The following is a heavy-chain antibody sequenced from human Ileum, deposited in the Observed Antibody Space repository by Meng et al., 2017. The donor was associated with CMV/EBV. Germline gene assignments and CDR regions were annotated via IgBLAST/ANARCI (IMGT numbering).Heavy chain of an antibody. J-gene: IGHJ5*01. D-gene: IGHD2/OR15-2a*01. V-gene: IGHV3-23*01. CDR3: ALSFYATKNHDDGWFDS. CDR2: IRGSGGNT. Sequence: GESLKISCAASGFTFSTSAMTWVRQAPGKGLEWVAGIRGSGGNTYYVDSVKGRFTISRDNSNNTLCLQINSLRVEDTALYYCALSFYATKNHDDGWFDSWGQGTLVTVSS. CDR1: GFTFSTSA.